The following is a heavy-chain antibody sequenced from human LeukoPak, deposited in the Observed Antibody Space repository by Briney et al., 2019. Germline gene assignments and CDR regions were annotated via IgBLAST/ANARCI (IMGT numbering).Heavy chain of an antibody. CDR1: GFTFSSYA. J-gene: IGHJ4*02. Sequence: GGSLRLSCAAPGFTFSSYAMSWVRQAPGKGLEWVSAISGSGGSTYYADSVKGRFTISRDNSKNTLYLQMNSLRAEDTAVYYCAKDSYYDSSGHTVFDYWGQGTLVTVSS. D-gene: IGHD3-22*01. V-gene: IGHV3-23*01. CDR2: ISGSGGST. CDR3: AKDSYYDSSGHTVFDY.